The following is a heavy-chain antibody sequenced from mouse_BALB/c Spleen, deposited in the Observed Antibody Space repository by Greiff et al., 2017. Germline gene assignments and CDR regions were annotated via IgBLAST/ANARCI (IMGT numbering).Heavy chain of an antibody. CDR1: GFTFTSYY. J-gene: IGHJ3*01. Sequence: VQLQQSGPELVKPGASVRISCKASGFTFTSYYIHWVKQRPGQGLEWIGWIYPGNVNTKYNEKFKGKATLTADKSSSTAYMQLSSLTSEDSAVYFCASPATASWFAYWGQGTLVTVSA. CDR2: IYPGNVNT. CDR3: ASPATASWFAY. V-gene: IGHV1S56*01. D-gene: IGHD1-2*01.